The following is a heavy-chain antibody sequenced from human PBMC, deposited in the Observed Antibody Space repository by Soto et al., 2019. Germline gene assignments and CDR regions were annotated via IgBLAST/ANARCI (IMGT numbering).Heavy chain of an antibody. CDR2: ISYDGSDK. CDR1: AFTFSSYA. V-gene: IGHV3-30-3*01. Sequence: GGSLRLSCAASAFTFSSYAMHWVRQAPGKGLDWVAVISYDGSDKYYADSVKGRFTISRDNSKNTLYLQLNSLRAEDTAVYYCAKDQVVPAAIFSHWGQGTLVTVSS. J-gene: IGHJ4*02. CDR3: AKDQVVPAAIFSH. D-gene: IGHD2-2*02.